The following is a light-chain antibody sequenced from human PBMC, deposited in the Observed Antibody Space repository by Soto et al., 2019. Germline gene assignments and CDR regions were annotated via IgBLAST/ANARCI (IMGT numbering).Light chain of an antibody. CDR3: SSYTSINTWV. V-gene: IGLV2-14*01. J-gene: IGLJ3*02. CDR2: EVS. CDR1: SSDVGGYNY. Sequence: QSAPTQPASVSGSPGQSITISCIETSSDVGGYNYVSWYQQHPGKAPKLMIYEVSNRPSGVSNRFSGSKSGNTASLTISGLQAEDEADYYCSSYTSINTWVFGGGTKLTVL.